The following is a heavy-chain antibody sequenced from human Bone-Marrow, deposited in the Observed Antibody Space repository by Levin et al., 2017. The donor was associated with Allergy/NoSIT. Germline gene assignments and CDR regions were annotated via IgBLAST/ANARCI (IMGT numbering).Heavy chain of an antibody. CDR1: GFTFSGYA. J-gene: IGHJ6*02. CDR2: ISYDGNKE. Sequence: GGSLRLSCVASGFTFSGYALHWVRQAPGKGLEWLAVISYDGNKEYYMDSVRGRFTISRDNPQNTLYLEMNSLTVDDTAMYYCARVRLGGYLVYSSGLDVWGQGTRVTVSS. V-gene: IGHV3-30*03. D-gene: IGHD3-22*01. CDR3: ARVRLGGYLVYSSGLDV.